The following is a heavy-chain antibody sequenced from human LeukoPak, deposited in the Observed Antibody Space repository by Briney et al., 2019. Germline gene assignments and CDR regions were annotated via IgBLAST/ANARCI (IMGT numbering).Heavy chain of an antibody. CDR3: ARLGPAAGTSFDY. J-gene: IGHJ4*02. V-gene: IGHV4-61*05. CDR1: GGSISSSSYY. D-gene: IGHD6-13*01. Sequence: SETLSLTCTVSGGSISSSSYYWGWIRQPPGKGLEWIAYFYDSGDSNYNPSLKSRLYTAVDTAKNQFSLRLSSVTAADTAVYYCARLGPAAGTSFDYWGQGTLVTVSS. CDR2: FYDSGDS.